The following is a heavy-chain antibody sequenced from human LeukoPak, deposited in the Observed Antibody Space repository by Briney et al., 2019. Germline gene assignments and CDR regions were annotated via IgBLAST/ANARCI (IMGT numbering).Heavy chain of an antibody. CDR1: GFTFSSYS. D-gene: IGHD1-26*01. CDR2: ISSSSSTI. Sequence: GGSLRLSCAASGFTFSSYSMNWVRQAPGKRLEWVSFISSSSSTIYYADSVKGRFTISRDNAKNSLYLQINSLRAEDTAVYYCARDRGGSYSAIDYWGQGTLVTVSS. J-gene: IGHJ4*02. V-gene: IGHV3-48*04. CDR3: ARDRGGSYSAIDY.